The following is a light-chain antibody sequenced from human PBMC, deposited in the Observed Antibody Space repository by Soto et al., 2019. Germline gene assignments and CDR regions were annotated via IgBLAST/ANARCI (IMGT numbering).Light chain of an antibody. CDR1: SSDVGSYNR. CDR2: EVS. J-gene: IGLJ1*01. CDR3: NSYTSSSTHV. V-gene: IGLV2-18*02. Sequence: QSVLTQPPSVSGSPGQSVTISCTGTSSDVGSYNRVSWYQQPPGTAPKLMIYEVSNRPSGVPDRFSGSKSGNTASLTISGLQAEDEADYYCNSYTSSSTHVFGPGTEVTVL.